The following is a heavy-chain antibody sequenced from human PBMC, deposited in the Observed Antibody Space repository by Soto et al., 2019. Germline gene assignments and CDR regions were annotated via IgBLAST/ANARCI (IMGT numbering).Heavy chain of an antibody. J-gene: IGHJ4*02. Sequence: QVQLVESGGGVVQPGRSLRLSCTASRFTFSSYGMHWVRQAPGKGLEWVAVISHDGSNKYYADSVKGRFTISRDNSKNTLYLHMKSLRAEDTAVYYCAKDDNYDYVWGTYRSLYFDYWGRGTLVTVSS. CDR3: AKDDNYDYVWGTYRSLYFDY. CDR1: RFTFSSYG. V-gene: IGHV3-30*18. D-gene: IGHD3-16*02. CDR2: ISHDGSNK.